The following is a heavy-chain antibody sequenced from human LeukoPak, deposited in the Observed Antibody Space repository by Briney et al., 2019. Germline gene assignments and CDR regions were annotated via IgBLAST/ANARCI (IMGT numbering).Heavy chain of an antibody. J-gene: IGHJ4*02. CDR3: ARVWRYFDY. CDR1: GGSISSYY. Sequence: SSETLSLTCTVSGGSISSYYWSWIRQPPGKGLEWIGYIYYSGSTNYNPSLKSRVTISVDTSKNQFSLKLSSVTAADTAVYYCARVWRYFDYWGQGTLVTVSS. V-gene: IGHV4-59*12. CDR2: IYYSGST. D-gene: IGHD2-21*01.